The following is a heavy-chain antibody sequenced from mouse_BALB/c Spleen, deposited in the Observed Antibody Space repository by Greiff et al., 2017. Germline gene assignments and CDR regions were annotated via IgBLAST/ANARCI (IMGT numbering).Heavy chain of an antibody. CDR2: INSNGGST. Sequence: EVMLVESGGGLVKLGGSLKLSCAASGFTFSSYYMSWVRQTPEKRLELVAAINSNGGSTYYPDTVKGRFTISRDNAKNTLYLQMSSLKSEDTALYYCARHGGNYPFDDWGQGTTLTVSS. V-gene: IGHV5-6-2*01. D-gene: IGHD1-1*02. J-gene: IGHJ2*01. CDR3: ARHGGNYPFDD. CDR1: GFTFSSYY.